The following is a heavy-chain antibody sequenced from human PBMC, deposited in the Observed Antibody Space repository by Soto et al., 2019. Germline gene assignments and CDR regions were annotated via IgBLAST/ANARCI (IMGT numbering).Heavy chain of an antibody. CDR3: ARHNALTGTDPYYFDY. V-gene: IGHV5-10-1*01. J-gene: IGHJ4*02. CDR1: GYSFTRYL. CDR2: IDPSDSYT. Sequence: PGESLNLSCTGSGYSFTRYLISWVRQMPGKGLEWMGRIDPSDSYTNYSPSFQGHVTISADKSISTAYLQWSSLKASDTAMYYCARHNALTGTDPYYFDYWGQGTLVTVSS. D-gene: IGHD1-20*01.